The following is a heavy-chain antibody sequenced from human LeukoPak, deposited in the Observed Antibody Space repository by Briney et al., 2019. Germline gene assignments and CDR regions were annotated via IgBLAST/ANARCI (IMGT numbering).Heavy chain of an antibody. J-gene: IGHJ4*02. CDR1: GFTFSSYG. V-gene: IGHV3-23*01. CDR2: ISGSGGST. Sequence: GGSLRLSCAASGFTFSSYGMSWVRQAPGKGLEWVSAISGSGGSTYYVDSVKGRFAISRDNSKNALYLQMNSLRAEDTAVYYCAKGMGSGYYYSYDFWGQGTLVTVSS. D-gene: IGHD3-22*01. CDR3: AKGMGSGYYYSYDF.